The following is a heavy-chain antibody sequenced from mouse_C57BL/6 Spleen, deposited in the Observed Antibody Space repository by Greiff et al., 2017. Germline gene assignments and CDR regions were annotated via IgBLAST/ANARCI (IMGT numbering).Heavy chain of an antibody. V-gene: IGHV1-19*01. CDR2: SNPYNGGT. Sequence: EVQLQQSGPVLVKPGASVKMSCKASGYTFTDYYMNWVKQSPGKSLEWIGVSNPYNGGTSYNQKFKGKATLTVDKTSSTAYRELNSLTSEDSAVYYCARLFTTVVGRASYAMDYWGQGTSVTVSS. CDR3: ARLFTTVVGRASYAMDY. D-gene: IGHD1-1*01. J-gene: IGHJ4*01. CDR1: GYTFTDYY.